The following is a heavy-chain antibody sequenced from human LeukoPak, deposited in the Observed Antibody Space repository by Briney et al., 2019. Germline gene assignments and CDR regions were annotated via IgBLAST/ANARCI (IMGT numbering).Heavy chain of an antibody. J-gene: IGHJ4*02. CDR2: IYYSGST. CDR1: GGSISSSSYY. Sequence: SETLSLTCTVSGGSISSSSYYWGWIRQPPGKGLEWIGSIYYSGSTYYNPSLKSRVTISVDTSKNQFSLKLSSVTAADTAVYYCARRPNAEFGFDYWGQGTLVTVSS. CDR3: ARRPNAEFGFDY. V-gene: IGHV4-39*01. D-gene: IGHD3-10*01.